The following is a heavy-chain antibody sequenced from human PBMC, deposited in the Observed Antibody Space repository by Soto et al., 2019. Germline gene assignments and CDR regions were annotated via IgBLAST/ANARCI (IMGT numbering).Heavy chain of an antibody. D-gene: IGHD3-16*01. V-gene: IGHV1-2*02. CDR1: GFSFTGYY. Sequence: ASVKVSCKASGFSFTGYYIHWLRQAPGQGLEWMGWINAHSGGTEYAQKFQGRVTLTRDTSIATAYLTLTSLTSDDTALYYCAKDLTRQPAYWLDPWGQGTLVTVSS. CDR3: AKDLTRQPAYWLDP. CDR2: INAHSGGT. J-gene: IGHJ5*02.